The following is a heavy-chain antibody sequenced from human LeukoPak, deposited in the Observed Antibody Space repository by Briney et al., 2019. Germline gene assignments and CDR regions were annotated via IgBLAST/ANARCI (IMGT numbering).Heavy chain of an antibody. V-gene: IGHV4-34*01. CDR2: INHSGST. J-gene: IGHJ4*02. Sequence: PSETLSLTCAVYGGSFSGYYWSWIRQPPGTGQDRMGEINHSGSTNYNPSLKSRVTISVDTSKNQFSLKLSSVTAADTAVYYCARVTVAMIVVVYVLDYWGQGTLVTVSS. D-gene: IGHD3-22*01. CDR1: GGSFSGYY. CDR3: ARVTVAMIVVVYVLDY.